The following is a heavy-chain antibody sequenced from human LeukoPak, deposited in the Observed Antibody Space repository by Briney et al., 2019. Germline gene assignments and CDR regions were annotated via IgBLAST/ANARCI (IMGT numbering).Heavy chain of an antibody. D-gene: IGHD2-21*02. CDR3: ARVGYGDDCGGDCYIDY. CDR1: GFTFSSYW. CDR2: ISSSSSYI. Sequence: GGSLRLSCAASGFTFSSYWMSWVRQAPGKGLEWVSSISSSSSYIYYADSVKGRFTISRDNAKNSLYLQMNSLRAEDTAVYYCARVGYGDDCGGDCYIDYWGQGTLVTVSS. V-gene: IGHV3-21*01. J-gene: IGHJ4*02.